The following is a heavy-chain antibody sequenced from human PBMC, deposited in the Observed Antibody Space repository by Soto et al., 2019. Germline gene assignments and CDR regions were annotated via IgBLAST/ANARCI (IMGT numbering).Heavy chain of an antibody. CDR1: GFTFSSYA. V-gene: IGHV3-30-3*01. D-gene: IGHD6-13*01. J-gene: IGHJ4*02. CDR2: ISYDGSNK. Sequence: QVQLVESGGGVVQPGRSLRLSCAASGFTFSSYAMHWVRQAPGKGLEWVAVISYDGSNKYYADSVKGRFTISRDNSKNTLYLQMNSLRAEDTAVYYCARDGAAAGTLNYWGQGTLVTVSS. CDR3: ARDGAAAGTLNY.